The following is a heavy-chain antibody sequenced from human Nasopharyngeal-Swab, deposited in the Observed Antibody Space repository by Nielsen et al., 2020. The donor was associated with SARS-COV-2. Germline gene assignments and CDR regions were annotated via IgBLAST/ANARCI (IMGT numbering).Heavy chain of an antibody. CDR1: GYTFTSYY. Sequence: ASVKVSCKASGYTFTSYYMHWVRQAPGQGLEWMGIINPSGGSTSYAQKFQGRVTMTRDTSTSTVYMELSSLRSEDTAVYYCAVEIITIFGVVQPNYGMDVWGQGTTVTVSS. CDR3: AVEIITIFGVVQPNYGMDV. D-gene: IGHD3-3*01. V-gene: IGHV1-46*01. CDR2: INPSGGST. J-gene: IGHJ6*02.